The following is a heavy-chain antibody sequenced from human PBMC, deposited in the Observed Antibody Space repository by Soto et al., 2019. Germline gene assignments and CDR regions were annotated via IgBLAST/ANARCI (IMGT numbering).Heavy chain of an antibody. D-gene: IGHD6-19*01. V-gene: IGHV3-72*01. Sequence: EVQLVESGGGLVQPGGSLRLSCAASXXXXXXYHMDWVRQAXGKGLEWVGRIRRKANSYTTEYAASVKGRFTISRDDSKNSLYLQMNSLKTEXXXXYXXXXLXGWSGGSNDMDVWGQGTTVTVSS. CDR3: XXLXGWSGGSNDMDV. J-gene: IGHJ6*02. CDR2: IRRKANSYTT. CDR1: XXXXXXYH.